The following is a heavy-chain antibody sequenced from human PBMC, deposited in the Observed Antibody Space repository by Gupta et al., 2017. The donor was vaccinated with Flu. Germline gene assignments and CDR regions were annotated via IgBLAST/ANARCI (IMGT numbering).Heavy chain of an antibody. V-gene: IGHV1-3*04. Sequence: AIRWGRQAPGQRLEWMGWINTDNGNTKYSQKFEGRVTITRDTPARTVFLELSSLRSEDTAVYYCARRLSSTSWDDVFDIWGQGTMVTVSS. CDR3: ARRLSSTSWDDVFDI. D-gene: IGHD2-2*01. J-gene: IGHJ3*02. CDR2: INTDNGNT. CDR1: A.